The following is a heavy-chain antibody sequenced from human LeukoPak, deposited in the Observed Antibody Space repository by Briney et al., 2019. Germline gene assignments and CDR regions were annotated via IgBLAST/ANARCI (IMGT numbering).Heavy chain of an antibody. D-gene: IGHD6-19*01. Sequence: GXSLXLSCAASGFTFSSYWMSWVRQAPGKGMEWVANIKQDGSEKYYVDSVKGRFIISRDNAKNSLSLQMNSLRAEDTAVYYCARDGSGWYGNWYFDLWGLGTLVTVSS. CDR1: GFTFSSYW. CDR2: IKQDGSEK. CDR3: ARDGSGWYGNWYFDL. J-gene: IGHJ2*01. V-gene: IGHV3-7*03.